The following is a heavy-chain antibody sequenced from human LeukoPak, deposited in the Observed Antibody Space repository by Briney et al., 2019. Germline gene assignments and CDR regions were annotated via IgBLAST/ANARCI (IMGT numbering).Heavy chain of an antibody. V-gene: IGHV3-48*04. CDR1: GFTFSSYS. J-gene: IGHJ4*02. Sequence: GGSLRLSCAASGFTFSSYSMNWVRQAPGKGLEWVSYISSSSSTIYYADSVKGRFTISRDNAKNSLYLQMNSLRAEDTAVYYCTTETYRRFDYWGQGTLVTVSS. CDR3: TTETYRRFDY. CDR2: ISSSSSTI.